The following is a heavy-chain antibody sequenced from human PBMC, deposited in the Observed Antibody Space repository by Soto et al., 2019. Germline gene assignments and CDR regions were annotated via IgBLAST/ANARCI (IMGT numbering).Heavy chain of an antibody. CDR3: ARGRMGTVTT. Sequence: PSDTLSLTCAVYGGSFSGYYWSWIRQPPGKGLEWIGEINHSGSTNYNPSLKRRVTISVDTSKNQFSLKLSSVTAADTAVYYCARGRMGTVTTWGQGTLVTVSS. CDR2: INHSGST. J-gene: IGHJ5*02. D-gene: IGHD4-4*01. CDR1: GGSFSGYY. V-gene: IGHV4-34*01.